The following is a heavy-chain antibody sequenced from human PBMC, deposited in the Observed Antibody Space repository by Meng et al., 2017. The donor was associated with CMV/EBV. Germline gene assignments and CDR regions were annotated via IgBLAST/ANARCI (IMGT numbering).Heavy chain of an antibody. J-gene: IGHJ4*02. CDR3: ARDATPTLFFGVVTPSHFDY. Sequence: SVKVSCKASGGTFSSYAISWVRQAPGQGLEWMGGIIPIFGTANYAQKFQGRVTITTDESTSTAYMELSSLRSEDTAVYYCARDATPTLFFGVVTPSHFDYWGQGTLGTVSS. CDR2: IIPIFGTA. CDR1: GGTFSSYA. V-gene: IGHV1-69*05. D-gene: IGHD3-3*01.